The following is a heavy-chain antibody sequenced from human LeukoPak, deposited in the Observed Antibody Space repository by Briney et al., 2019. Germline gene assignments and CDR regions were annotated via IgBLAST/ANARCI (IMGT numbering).Heavy chain of an antibody. V-gene: IGHV3-66*01. CDR2: IYSGGST. D-gene: IGHD3/OR15-3a*01. CDR1: GFTVSSNC. Sequence: GGSLRLSCAASGFTVSSNCMNWVRQAPGKGLEWVSVIYSGGSTYYADSVKGRFTISRDNSKNTLYLQMNSLRAEDTAVYYCARYGLGAHAFAIWGQGTMVTVPS. J-gene: IGHJ3*02. CDR3: ARYGLGAHAFAI.